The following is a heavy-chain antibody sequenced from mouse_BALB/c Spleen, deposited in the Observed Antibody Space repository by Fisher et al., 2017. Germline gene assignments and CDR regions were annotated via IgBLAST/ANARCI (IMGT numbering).Heavy chain of an antibody. CDR3: ARRGSSHSYAMDY. D-gene: IGHD1-1*01. J-gene: IGHJ4*01. Sequence: RFTISRDNARNTLYLQMSSLRSEDTALYYCARRGSSHSYAMDYWGQGTSVTVSS. V-gene: IGHV5-9*02.